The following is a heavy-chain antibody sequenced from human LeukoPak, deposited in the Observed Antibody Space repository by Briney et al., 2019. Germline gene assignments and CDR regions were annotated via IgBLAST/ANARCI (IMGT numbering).Heavy chain of an antibody. V-gene: IGHV4-34*01. CDR2: IKHSGST. CDR3: ARTRRSSGWYIDY. Sequence: SETLSLTCAVYGGSFSGYYWSWIRQPPGKGLEWIGEIKHSGSTNYNPSLKSRVTISVDTSKNQFSLKLSSVTAADTAVYYCARTRRSSGWYIDYWGRGTLVTVSS. D-gene: IGHD6-19*01. CDR1: GGSFSGYY. J-gene: IGHJ4*02.